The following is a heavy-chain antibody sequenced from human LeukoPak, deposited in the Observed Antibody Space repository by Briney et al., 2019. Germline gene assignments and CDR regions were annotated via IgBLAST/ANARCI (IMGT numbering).Heavy chain of an antibody. Sequence: PGGSLRLSCAASGFTFSSYSMNWVRQAPGKGLVWVSRINSDGSTINYADSVKGRFTISRDNAKNTLYLQMNSLRAEDTAVYYCANMAVPALGQGTLVTVSS. D-gene: IGHD6-19*01. V-gene: IGHV3-74*01. CDR3: ANMAVPA. CDR1: GFTFSSYS. J-gene: IGHJ5*02. CDR2: INSDGSTI.